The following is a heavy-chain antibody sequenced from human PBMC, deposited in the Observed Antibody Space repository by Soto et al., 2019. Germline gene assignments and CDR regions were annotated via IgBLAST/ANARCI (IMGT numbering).Heavy chain of an antibody. CDR2: IIPILGIA. V-gene: IGHV1-69*02. CDR1: GGTFSSYT. J-gene: IGHJ4*02. D-gene: IGHD4-17*01. CDR3: ARAPPHDYGDYVRGETNFDY. Sequence: QVQLVQSGAEVKKPGSSVKVSCKASGGTFSSYTISWVRQAPGQGLEWMGRIIPILGIANYAQKFQGRVTITADKSTSTAYIELSSLRSEDTAVYYCARAPPHDYGDYVRGETNFDYWGQGTLVTVSS.